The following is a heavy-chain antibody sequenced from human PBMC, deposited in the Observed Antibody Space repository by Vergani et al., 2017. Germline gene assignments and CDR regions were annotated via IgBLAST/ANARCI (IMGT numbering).Heavy chain of an antibody. J-gene: IGHJ4*02. CDR3: ARLSYDTTPYLQGGYDC. CDR1: GFTFGDHG. Sequence: QVQLVESGGGVIQPGRSLRLSCAASGFTFGDHGFHWVRRPPGKGLEWVALISHDGTNKYYTNSVRGRFTISRDNSKSTLFLQMNSLRVEDMAVYYCARLSYDTTPYLQGGYDCWGQGTLVSVSS. V-gene: IGHV3-30-3*01. CDR2: ISHDGTNK. D-gene: IGHD3-22*01.